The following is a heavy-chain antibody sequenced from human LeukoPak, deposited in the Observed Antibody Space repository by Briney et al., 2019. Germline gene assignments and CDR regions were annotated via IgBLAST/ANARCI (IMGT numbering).Heavy chain of an antibody. CDR3: AKGVILGSSWYAGGFDP. V-gene: IGHV3-30-3*01. J-gene: IGHJ5*02. CDR1: GFTFSSYA. Sequence: GGSLRLSCAASGFTFSSYAMHWVRQAPGKGLEWVAVISYDGSNKYYADSVKGRFTISRDNSKNTLYLQMNSLRAEDTAVYYCAKGVILGSSWYAGGFDPWGQGTLVTVSS. D-gene: IGHD6-13*01. CDR2: ISYDGSNK.